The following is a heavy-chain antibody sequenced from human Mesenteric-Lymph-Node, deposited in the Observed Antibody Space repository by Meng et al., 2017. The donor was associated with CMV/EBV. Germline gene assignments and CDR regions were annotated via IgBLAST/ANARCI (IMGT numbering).Heavy chain of an antibody. CDR2: ISYDGSNK. J-gene: IGHJ4*02. D-gene: IGHD4-11*01. V-gene: IGHV3-30*04. CDR3: ARFDTVSGHGGGNFDY. Sequence: GESLKISCAASGFTFSSYAMHWARQAPGKGLEWVAVISYDGSNKYYADSVKGRFTISRDNSKNTLYLQMNSLRAEDTAVYYCARFDTVSGHGGGNFDYWGQGTLVTVSS. CDR1: GFTFSSYA.